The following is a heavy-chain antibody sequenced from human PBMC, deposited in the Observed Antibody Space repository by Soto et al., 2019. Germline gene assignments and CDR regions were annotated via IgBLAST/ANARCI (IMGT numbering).Heavy chain of an antibody. D-gene: IGHD3-22*01. J-gene: IGHJ4*02. CDR3: ARVTSYYYDSSGLSPFDY. CDR1: GGTFSSYA. V-gene: IGHV1-69*13. CDR2: IIPIFGTA. Sequence: ASVKVSCKASGGTFSSYAISWVRQAPGQGLEWMGGIIPIFGTANYAQKFQGRVTITADESTSTAYMELSSLRSEDTAVYYCARVTSYYYDSSGLSPFDYWGQGTLVTVSS.